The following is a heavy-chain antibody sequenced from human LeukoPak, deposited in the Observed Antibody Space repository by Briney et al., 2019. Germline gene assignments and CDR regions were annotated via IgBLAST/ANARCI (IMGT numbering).Heavy chain of an antibody. D-gene: IGHD1-26*01. V-gene: IGHV4-59*01. Sequence: SETLSLTCTVSGVSISSYYWSWIRQSPEKGLEWIGYLTPSGSTNYKPSLRSRVTISVDTSKNQFSLKLSSVTAADTALYYCVKIKPGGASFDYWGQGTLVTVS. CDR1: GVSISSYY. CDR3: VKIKPGGASFDY. J-gene: IGHJ4*02. CDR2: LTPSGST.